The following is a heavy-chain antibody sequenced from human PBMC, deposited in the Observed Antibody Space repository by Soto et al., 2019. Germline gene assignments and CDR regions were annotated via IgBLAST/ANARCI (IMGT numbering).Heavy chain of an antibody. V-gene: IGHV3-7*01. J-gene: IGHJ4*02. Sequence: EVLLVESGGGLVQPGGSLTLSCAASRFTIGNYWMNWVRQAPGKGLEWVANIKGDGSEKYDVGSVEGRFTISRDNTKNSLDLQMNSLRVDDTAVYYCAAGFPPDFWGQGTLVTVSS. CDR1: RFTIGNYW. CDR2: IKGDGSEK. CDR3: AAGFPPDF. D-gene: IGHD3-10*01.